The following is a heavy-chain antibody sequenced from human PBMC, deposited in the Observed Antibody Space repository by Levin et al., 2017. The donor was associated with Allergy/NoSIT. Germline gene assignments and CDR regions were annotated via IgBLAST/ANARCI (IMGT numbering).Heavy chain of an antibody. CDR2: IYPGDSIPADSNT. Sequence: GESLKISCKGSGYSFPSHWIGWVRQMPGKGLEWMGIIYPGDSIPADSNTRYSPSFQGQVTISADKSISTAYLQWRSLKASDTAMYYCVRHGGLSKGDSYYINVWGNGTAVAVSS. CDR3: VRHGGLSKGDSYYINV. J-gene: IGHJ6*03. D-gene: IGHD3-16*01. CDR1: GYSFPSHW. V-gene: IGHV5-51*01.